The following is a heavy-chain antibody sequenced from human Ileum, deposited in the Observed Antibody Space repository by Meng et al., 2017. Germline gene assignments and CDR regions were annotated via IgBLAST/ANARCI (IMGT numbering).Heavy chain of an antibody. CDR1: SVSISSNTY. CDR2: ISHSGSA. V-gene: IGHV4-4*02. CDR3: ARHGGYSQDF. D-gene: IGHD4-23*01. J-gene: IGHJ4*02. Sequence: QVQLTVAGPGVCRPSGNLSFTCAVSSVSISSNTYWSWVRQPPGKGLEWIGQISHSGSAYYNPSLKSRVTMSVDKSKSQFSLMLTSVTAADTAIYYCARHGGYSQDFWGQGTLVTVSS.